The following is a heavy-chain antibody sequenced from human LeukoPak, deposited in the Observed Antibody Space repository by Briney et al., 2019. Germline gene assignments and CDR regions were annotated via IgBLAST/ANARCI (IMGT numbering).Heavy chain of an antibody. J-gene: IGHJ4*02. CDR1: GGSISSSSYY. CDR3: ARGDSQSPLMYFDY. Sequence: PSETLSLTCTVSGGSISSSSYYWGWIRQPPGKGLEWIGSIYYSGSTYYNPSLKSRVTISVDTSKNQFSLKLSSVTAADTAVYYCARGDSQSPLMYFDYWGQGTLVTVSS. D-gene: IGHD2-8*01. CDR2: IYYSGST. V-gene: IGHV4-39*07.